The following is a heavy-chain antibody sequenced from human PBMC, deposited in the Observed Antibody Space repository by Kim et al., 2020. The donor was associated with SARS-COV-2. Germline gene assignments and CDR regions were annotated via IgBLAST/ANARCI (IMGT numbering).Heavy chain of an antibody. V-gene: IGHV4-34*01. CDR3: ARGVGRYCSGGSCYRPNYYYYYYMDV. CDR1: GGSFSGYY. D-gene: IGHD2-15*01. J-gene: IGHJ6*03. Sequence: SETLSLTCAVYGGSFSGYYWSWIRQPPGKGLEWIGEINHSGSTNYNPSLKSRVTISVDTSKNQFSLKLSSVTAADTAVYYCARGVGRYCSGGSCYRPNYYYYYYMDVWGKGTTVTVSS. CDR2: INHSGST.